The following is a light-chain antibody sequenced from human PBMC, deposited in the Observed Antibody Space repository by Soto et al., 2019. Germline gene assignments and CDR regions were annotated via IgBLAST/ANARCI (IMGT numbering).Light chain of an antibody. CDR3: QQRSNWPLT. CDR2: DVS. V-gene: IGKV3-11*01. Sequence: EIVLTQSPATLSLSPGERATLSCRASQSVSESLAWYQQKPGQAPRLLIYDVSYRATGIPVRFSGSGSGTDFTLTISSLEPEDFAVYYCQQRSNWPLTFGQGTRLEIK. J-gene: IGKJ5*01. CDR1: QSVSES.